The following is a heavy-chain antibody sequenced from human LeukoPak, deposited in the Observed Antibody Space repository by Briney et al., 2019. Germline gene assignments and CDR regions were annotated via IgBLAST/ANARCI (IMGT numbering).Heavy chain of an antibody. CDR3: ARGVAGGWVLFDY. CDR2: IIPILGIA. J-gene: IGHJ4*02. CDR1: GGTFSSYT. V-gene: IGHV1-69*02. Sequence: GASVKVSCKASGGTFSSYTISWVRQAPGQGLEWMGRIIPILGIANYAQKFQGRVTITADKSTSTAYMELSSLRSEDTAVYYCARGVAGGWVLFDYWGQGTLVAVS. D-gene: IGHD6-19*01.